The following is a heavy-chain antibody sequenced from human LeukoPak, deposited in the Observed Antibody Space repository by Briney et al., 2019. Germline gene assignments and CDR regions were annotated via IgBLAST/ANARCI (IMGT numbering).Heavy chain of an antibody. J-gene: IGHJ4*02. CDR3: AKAVLLTGYYDY. CDR2: ISGSGGST. V-gene: IGHV3-23*01. CDR1: GFIFSSYG. D-gene: IGHD3-9*01. Sequence: GGSLRLSCAASGFIFSSYGMSWVRQAPGKGLEWVSAISGSGGSTYYADSVKGRFTISRDNSKNTLYLQMNSLRAEDTAVYYCAKAVLLTGYYDYWGQGTLVTVSS.